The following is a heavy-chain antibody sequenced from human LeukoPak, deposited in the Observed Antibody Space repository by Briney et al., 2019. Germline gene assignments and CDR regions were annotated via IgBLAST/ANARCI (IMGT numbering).Heavy chain of an antibody. J-gene: IGHJ4*02. CDR1: GGTFSSYA. V-gene: IGHV1-69*05. Sequence: ASVKVSCKASGGTFSSYAISWVRQAPGQGLEWMGGIIPIFGTANYAQKFQGRVTITTDESTSTAYMELSSLRSEDTAVYYCARAGAYCGGDCYLVEYYFDYWGQGTLVTVSS. CDR2: IIPIFGTA. CDR3: ARAGAYCGGDCYLVEYYFDY. D-gene: IGHD2-21*02.